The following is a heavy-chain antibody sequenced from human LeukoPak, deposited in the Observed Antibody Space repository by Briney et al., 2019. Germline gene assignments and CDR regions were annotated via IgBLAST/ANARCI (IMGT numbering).Heavy chain of an antibody. V-gene: IGHV4-59*12. D-gene: IGHD3-9*01. CDR1: GGSISSYY. J-gene: IGHJ4*02. Sequence: SETLSLTCTVSGGSISSYYWSWIRQPPGKGLEWIGYIYYSGSTNYNPSLKSRVTISVDTSKNQFSLKLSSGTAADTAVYYCARERTGCFDYWGQGTLVTVSS. CDR2: IYYSGST. CDR3: ARERTGCFDY.